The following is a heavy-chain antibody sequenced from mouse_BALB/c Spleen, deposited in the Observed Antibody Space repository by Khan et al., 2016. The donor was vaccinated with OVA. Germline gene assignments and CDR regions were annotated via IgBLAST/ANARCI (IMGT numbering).Heavy chain of an antibody. CDR1: GYIFTSYW. V-gene: IGHV1-76*01. CDR3: VREEALYYFDY. D-gene: IGHD3-2*02. CDR2: IYPGTDNT. J-gene: IGHJ2*01. Sequence: QVQLKQSGGELVRPGASVNLSCKTSGYIFTSYWIHWVRQRSGQGLEWIARIYPGTDNTYYNEKLKDKATLTADKSSSTAYMQLSSLKSEDSAVYFCVREEALYYFDYWGQGTTLTVSS.